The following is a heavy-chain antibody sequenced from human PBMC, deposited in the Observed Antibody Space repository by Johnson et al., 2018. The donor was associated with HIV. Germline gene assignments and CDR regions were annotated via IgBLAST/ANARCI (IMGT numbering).Heavy chain of an antibody. CDR3: ARGSSYYYDSSGSDAFDI. Sequence: VQLVESGGGLAKPGGSLRLSCAASGFTFTNAWMSWVRQAPGKGLEWVGRIKSKTDGGTTDYAAPVKGRFTISRDDSKNTLYLQMKSLRAGDTAVYYCARGSSYYYDSSGSDAFDIWGQGTMVTVSS. D-gene: IGHD3-22*01. J-gene: IGHJ3*02. V-gene: IGHV3-15*01. CDR1: GFTFTNAW. CDR2: IKSKTDGGTT.